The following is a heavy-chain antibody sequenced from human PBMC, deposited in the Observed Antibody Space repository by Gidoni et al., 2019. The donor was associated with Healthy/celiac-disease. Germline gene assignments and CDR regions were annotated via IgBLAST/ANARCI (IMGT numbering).Heavy chain of an antibody. CDR1: GFPFSSYA. V-gene: IGHV3-30-3*01. Sequence: QVQLVESGGGVVQPGRSLRLSCAASGFPFSSYAMHWVRQAPGKGLEWVAVISYDGSNKYYADAVKGRFTISRDNSKNTLYLQMNSLRAEDTAVYYCAREVYWGQGTLVTVSS. J-gene: IGHJ4*02. CDR2: ISYDGSNK. CDR3: AREVY.